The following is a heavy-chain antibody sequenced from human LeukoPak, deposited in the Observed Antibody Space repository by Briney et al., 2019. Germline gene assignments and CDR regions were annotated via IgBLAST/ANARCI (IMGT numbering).Heavy chain of an antibody. J-gene: IGHJ5*02. CDR1: GGSFSGYY. CDR2: INHSGRT. V-gene: IGHV4-34*01. D-gene: IGHD1-26*01. Sequence: PSETLSLTWAVYGGSFSGYYWSWIRQPPGKGLEWIGEINHSGRTNYNPSLKSRVTISVATSKNQFSLKLSSVAAADTAVYDCARLEGEGAGDWFDPWGQGTLVTVSS. CDR3: ARLEGEGAGDWFDP.